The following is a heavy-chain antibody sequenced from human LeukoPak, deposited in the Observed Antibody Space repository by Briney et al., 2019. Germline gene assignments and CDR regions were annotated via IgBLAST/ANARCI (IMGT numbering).Heavy chain of an antibody. Sequence: SQTLSLTCTVSGGSISSGDYYWSWIRQPPGKGLEWIGYIYYSGSTYYNPSLKSRVTISVDTSKNQFSLKLSSVTAADTAVYYCARSGTTVLTPDYWGQGTLVTVSS. V-gene: IGHV4-30-4*01. CDR1: GGSISSGDYY. J-gene: IGHJ4*02. CDR3: ARSGTTVLTPDY. CDR2: IYYSGST. D-gene: IGHD4-23*01.